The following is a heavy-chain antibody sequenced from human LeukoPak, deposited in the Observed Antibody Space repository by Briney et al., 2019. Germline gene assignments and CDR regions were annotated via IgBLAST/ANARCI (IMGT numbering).Heavy chain of an antibody. Sequence: SQTLSLTCTVSGGSISSGDYYWSWIRQPPGKGLEWIGYIYHSGSTYYNPSLKSRVTISVDTSKNQFSLKLSSVTAADTAVYYCAKTVAGYGYFDLWGRGTLVTVSS. CDR1: GGSISSGDYY. CDR2: IYHSGST. CDR3: AKTVAGYGYFDL. J-gene: IGHJ2*01. D-gene: IGHD6-19*01. V-gene: IGHV4-30-2*01.